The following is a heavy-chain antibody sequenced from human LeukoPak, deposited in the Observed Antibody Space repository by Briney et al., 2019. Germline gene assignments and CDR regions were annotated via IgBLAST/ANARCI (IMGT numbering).Heavy chain of an antibody. D-gene: IGHD6-19*01. J-gene: IGHJ4*02. CDR2: ISYDGSNK. CDR1: GFTFSSYG. Sequence: GGSLRLSCAASGFTFSSYGMHWVRQAPGKGLEWVAVISYDGSNKYYADSVKGRFTISRDNSKNTLYLQMNSLRAEDTAVYYCAKTYSSGWYYPLLYLDYWGQGTLVTVSS. CDR3: AKTYSSGWYYPLLYLDY. V-gene: IGHV3-30*18.